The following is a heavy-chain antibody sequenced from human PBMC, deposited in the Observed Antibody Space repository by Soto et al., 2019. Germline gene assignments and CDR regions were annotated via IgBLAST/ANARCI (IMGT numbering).Heavy chain of an antibody. CDR3: VLFNSTSGYDY. V-gene: IGHV3-74*01. J-gene: IGHJ4*02. CDR1: GFSFSGYW. Sequence: GGSLRLSCAASGFSFSGYWMHWVRQAPGKGLVWVSRVNTDESSRSYADAVKGRFTISRDNAKNILYLQMTSLRVEDTAVYYCVLFNSTSGYDYWGQGTRVTVAS. D-gene: IGHD2-2*01. CDR2: VNTDESSR.